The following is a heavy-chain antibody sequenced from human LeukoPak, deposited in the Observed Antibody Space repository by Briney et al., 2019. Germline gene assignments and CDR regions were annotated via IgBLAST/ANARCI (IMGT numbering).Heavy chain of an antibody. CDR1: GYSFTSYW. J-gene: IGHJ6*02. D-gene: IGHD2-2*01. CDR3: ARSYLLCSSTSCYEYGMDV. CDR2: IYPGDSDT. V-gene: IGHV5-51*01. Sequence: GESLKISCKGSGYSFTSYWIGWVRQMPGKGLEWMGIIYPGDSDTRYSPSFQGQVTISADKSISTAYLQWSSLKASDTAMYYCARSYLLCSSTSCYEYGMDVWGQGTTVTVSS.